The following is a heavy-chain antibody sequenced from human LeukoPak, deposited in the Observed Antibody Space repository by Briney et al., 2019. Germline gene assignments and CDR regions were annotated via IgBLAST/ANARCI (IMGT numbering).Heavy chain of an antibody. J-gene: IGHJ3*02. V-gene: IGHV4-39*01. CDR3: ATIRLHALDI. D-gene: IGHD3-3*02. Sequence: PSETLSLTCTVSGGSISSSSYYWGWIRQPPGKGLEWIGSIYYSGSTYYNPSLKSRVTISVDTSKNQFSLKLSSVTAADTAVYYCATIRLHALDIWGQGTMVTVSS. CDR2: IYYSGST. CDR1: GGSISSSSYY.